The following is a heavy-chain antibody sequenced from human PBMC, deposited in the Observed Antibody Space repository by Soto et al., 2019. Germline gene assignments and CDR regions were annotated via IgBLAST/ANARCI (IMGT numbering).Heavy chain of an antibody. Sequence: GESVKISCMGSGYKVSTWHNFTSYWIAWVRQMPGKGLEWMGRIDPSDSYTNYSPSFQGHVTISADKSISTAYLQWSSLKASDTAMYYCSRTRMVRGVIPYGYYGMDVWGQGTTVTVSS. V-gene: IGHV5-10-1*01. D-gene: IGHD3-10*01. CDR1: GYKVSTWHNFTSYW. J-gene: IGHJ6*02. CDR2: IDPSDSYT. CDR3: SRTRMVRGVIPYGYYGMDV.